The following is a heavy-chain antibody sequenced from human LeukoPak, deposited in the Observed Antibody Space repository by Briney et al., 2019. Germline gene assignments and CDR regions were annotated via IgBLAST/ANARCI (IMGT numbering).Heavy chain of an antibody. CDR2: ISSSGSTI. D-gene: IGHD3-22*01. CDR1: GFTFSDYY. V-gene: IGHV3-11*04. J-gene: IGHJ3*02. Sequence: KAGGSLRLSCAASGFTFSDYYMSWIRQAPGKGLEWVSYISSSGSTIYHADSVKGRFTISRDNAKNSLYLQMNSLRAEDTAVYYCARDIYDSSRDAFDIWGQGTMVTVSS. CDR3: ARDIYDSSRDAFDI.